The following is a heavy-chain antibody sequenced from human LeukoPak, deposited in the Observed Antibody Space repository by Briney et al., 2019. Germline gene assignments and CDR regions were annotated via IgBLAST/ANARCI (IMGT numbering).Heavy chain of an antibody. J-gene: IGHJ4*02. CDR2: ISYDGSNK. CDR3: AREDSEWELPLH. CDR1: GFTFSSYA. Sequence: GGSLRLSCAASGFTFSSYAMHWVRQAPGKGLEWVAVISYDGSNKYYADSVKGRFTISRDNSKNTLYLQMNSLRAEDTAVYYCAREDSEWELPLHWGQGTLVTVSS. D-gene: IGHD1-26*01. V-gene: IGHV3-30*04.